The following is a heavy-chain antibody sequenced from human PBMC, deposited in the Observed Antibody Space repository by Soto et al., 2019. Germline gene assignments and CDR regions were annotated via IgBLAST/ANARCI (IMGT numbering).Heavy chain of an antibody. D-gene: IGHD2-21*01. J-gene: IGHJ4*02. V-gene: IGHV4-30-2*01. CDR2: IYHSGST. CDR1: GGSISSGGYS. Sequence: QLQLQESGSGLVKPSQTLSLTCAVSGGSISSGGYSWSWIRQPPGKGLEWIGYIYHSGSTYYNPSLKSRVTISVDRYQNQFSLKLSSVTAADTAVYYCASRNVVAFDYWGQGTPVTVSS. CDR3: ASRNVVAFDY.